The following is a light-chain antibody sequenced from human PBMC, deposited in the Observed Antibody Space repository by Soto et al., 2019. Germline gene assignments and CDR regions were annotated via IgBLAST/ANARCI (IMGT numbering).Light chain of an antibody. Sequence: DIQMTQSPSSLSASLGDRVTITCRASQSVDTYLDWYHQNPGKAPKLLIYGASSLESGVPSRFSGSGSGTHFTLTISSLQPEDFATYFCQQSYSIPYTCGQGTKLEIK. CDR2: GAS. CDR3: QQSYSIPYT. CDR1: QSVDTY. V-gene: IGKV1-39*01. J-gene: IGKJ2*01.